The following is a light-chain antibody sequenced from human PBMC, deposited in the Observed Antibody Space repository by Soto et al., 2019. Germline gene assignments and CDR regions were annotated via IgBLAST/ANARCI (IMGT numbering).Light chain of an antibody. CDR3: QQYGSSRPT. CDR1: QSVSSSS. V-gene: IGKV3-20*01. Sequence: EIVLTNSQATLSLSPGERATLSCRASQSVSSSSLAWYQQNPGQAPRPLIYNTSSRPTGVPDRFSGSGSETDFTLIISRLEPEDFALYYCQQYGSSRPTFGQGTKVEIK. J-gene: IGKJ1*01. CDR2: NTS.